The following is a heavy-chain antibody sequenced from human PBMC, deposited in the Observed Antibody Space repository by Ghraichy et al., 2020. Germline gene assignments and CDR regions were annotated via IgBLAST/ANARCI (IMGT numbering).Heavy chain of an antibody. CDR3: AKDDAAQLRYFDWFLENPFDY. CDR2: ISWDGRST. V-gene: IGHV3-43*01. J-gene: IGHJ4*02. D-gene: IGHD3-9*01. Sequence: GECLNISCTASGFTFDDYTMHWVRQAPGKGLEWVSLISWDGRSTYYADSVKGRFTISRDNSKNSLYLEMNSLRTEDTALYYCAKDDAAQLRYFDWFLENPFDYWGQGTLVTVSS. CDR1: GFTFDDYT.